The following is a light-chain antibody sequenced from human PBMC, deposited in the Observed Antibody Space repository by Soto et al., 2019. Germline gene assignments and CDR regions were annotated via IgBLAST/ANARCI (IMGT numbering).Light chain of an antibody. J-gene: IGLJ1*01. CDR2: AVS. CDR3: SSYRSSDTLEV. V-gene: IGLV2-14*01. CDR1: RVDIGAYDY. Sequence: QSALTQPSSVSASPVQSISISCTGTRVDIGAYDYVSWYQQHPGKAPKLILYAVSNRPSGVSTRFSGSKSGNTASLTISGVQADDEADYYCSSYRSSDTLEVFGTGTKVTVL.